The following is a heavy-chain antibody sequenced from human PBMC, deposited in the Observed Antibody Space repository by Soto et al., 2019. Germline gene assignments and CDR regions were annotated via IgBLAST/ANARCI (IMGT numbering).Heavy chain of an antibody. D-gene: IGHD3-3*01. J-gene: IGHJ6*02. V-gene: IGHV1-69*13. CDR2: IIPIFGTA. CDR1: GGTFSSYA. Sequence: SVKVSYKASGGTFSSYAISWVRQAPGQGLEWMGGIIPIFGTANYAQKFQGRVTITADESTSTAYMELSSLRSEDTAVYYCAKPTYYDPPYYYYGMDVWGQGTTVTVSS. CDR3: AKPTYYDPPYYYYGMDV.